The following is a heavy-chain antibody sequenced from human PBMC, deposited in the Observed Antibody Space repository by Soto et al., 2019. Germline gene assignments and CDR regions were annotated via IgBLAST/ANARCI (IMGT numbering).Heavy chain of an antibody. V-gene: IGHV3-74*03. Sequence: GGSLRLSCAASGLTFSGYWMHWVRQAPGKGLEWVSRITSDGSGTAYADSVKARFSISRDNAKNTVYLTMNSLRAEDTAVYYCARSRRVVAATPSWFDPWGQGTLVTVSS. CDR2: ITSDGSGT. CDR1: GLTFSGYW. J-gene: IGHJ5*02. D-gene: IGHD2-15*01. CDR3: ARSRRVVAATPSWFDP.